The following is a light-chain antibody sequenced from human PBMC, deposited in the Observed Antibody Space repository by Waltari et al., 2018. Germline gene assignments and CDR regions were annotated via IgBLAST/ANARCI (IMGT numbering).Light chain of an antibody. Sequence: IAMSQSPSTLSASVGSSVTITCRASQNIGTWVAWYQQKPGKAPKLLIFDGSTLESGVPSRFSGSASGTDFTLTINSLQPDDFASYFCQQYNSYLSSFGQGTKLEI. CDR3: QQYNSYLSS. CDR1: QNIGTW. V-gene: IGKV1-5*01. J-gene: IGKJ2*01. CDR2: DGS.